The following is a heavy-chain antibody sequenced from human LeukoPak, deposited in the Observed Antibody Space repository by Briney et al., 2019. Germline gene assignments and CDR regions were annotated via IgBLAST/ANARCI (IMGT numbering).Heavy chain of an antibody. CDR3: ARASDPWLQLT. V-gene: IGHV3-7*05. CDR2: IKQDGSQK. D-gene: IGHD5-24*01. Sequence: GGSLRLSCAASGFTFSNYWMIWVRQAPGRGLEWVGNIKQDGSQKLYADSVRDRFTISRDNAQTSLYLQMNSLRAEDTAVYYCARASDPWLQLTWGQGTLVTVSA. J-gene: IGHJ5*02. CDR1: GFTFSNYW.